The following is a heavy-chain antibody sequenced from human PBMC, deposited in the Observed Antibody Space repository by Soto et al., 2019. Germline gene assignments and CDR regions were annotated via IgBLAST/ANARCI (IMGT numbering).Heavy chain of an antibody. D-gene: IGHD4-17*01. Sequence: PGGSLILSCAASGFTFSNYVMHWVRQAPGKGLEWVAVISYDGSNKYYADSVKGRFTISRDNSKNTLYLQMNSLRAEDTAVYYCAKDGSRPTTVTTGEIPPQDNRYYFDYWGQGTLVTVSS. CDR2: ISYDGSNK. V-gene: IGHV3-30*18. CDR3: AKDGSRPTTVTTGEIPPQDNRYYFDY. J-gene: IGHJ4*02. CDR1: GFTFSNYV.